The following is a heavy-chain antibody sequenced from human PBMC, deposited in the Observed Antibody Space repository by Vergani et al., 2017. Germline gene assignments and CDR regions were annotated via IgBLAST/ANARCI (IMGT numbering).Heavy chain of an antibody. CDR3: AKDKSRCSGDSCTTWYFDL. J-gene: IGHJ2*01. D-gene: IGHD2-15*01. CDR2: ISYDGNNK. Sequence: QVQLVQSGGGVAQPGRSLRLSCAASGFSFTNHAFHWVRQTPGKGLEWVAIISYDGNNKFYADSVKGRFTISRDNSKNTVYLQMNSLRADDTAVYYCAKDKSRCSGDSCTTWYFDLWGRGTLVTVSS. V-gene: IGHV3-30-3*01. CDR1: GFSFTNHA.